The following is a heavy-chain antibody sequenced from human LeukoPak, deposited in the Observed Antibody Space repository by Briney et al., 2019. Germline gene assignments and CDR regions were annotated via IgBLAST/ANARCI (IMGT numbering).Heavy chain of an antibody. CDR1: GYTFTNFG. D-gene: IGHD3-22*01. CDR2: ISAYNGNT. Sequence: VASVTVSCKASGYTFTNFGISWVRQAPGQGLEWMGWISAYNGNTNYAQKLQGRVTMTTDTSTSTAYMELRSLRSDDTAVYYCARGPSDYYDSSGCLDYWGQGTLVTVSS. J-gene: IGHJ4*02. CDR3: ARGPSDYYDSSGCLDY. V-gene: IGHV1-18*01.